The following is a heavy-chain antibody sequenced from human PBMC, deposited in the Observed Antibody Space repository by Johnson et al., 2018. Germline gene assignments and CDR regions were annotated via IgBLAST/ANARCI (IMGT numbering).Heavy chain of an antibody. CDR3: ARDHEKRALRHAAEYFQH. Sequence: QVQLVEAGGGEVQPGKSLRLSCAASGVTFSNFGMHWVRQVPGKGLEWVATIWSDGSNKYYADSVRGQFTSSRDNSKNKLYLQMKSLRAEDTDVYYCARDHEKRALRHAAEYFQHWGQGTLVIVSS. CDR2: IWSDGSNK. D-gene: IGHD2-15*01. V-gene: IGHV3-33*01. CDR1: GVTFSNFG. J-gene: IGHJ1*01.